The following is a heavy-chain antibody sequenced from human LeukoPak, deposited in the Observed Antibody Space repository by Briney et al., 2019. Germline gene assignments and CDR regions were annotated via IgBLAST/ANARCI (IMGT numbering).Heavy chain of an antibody. CDR3: ARDRRLRYFVWYYLYY. CDR2: IRVSGSTI. CDR1: GFTFSVYY. V-gene: IGHV3-11*04. J-gene: IGHJ4*02. Sequence: GRSLRLSCPASGFTFSVYYMSWTRQDPGKGLEWDSYIRVSGSTIYHAPSMKGRLTLSTIHATNSLYQQMNSQRAKGTVMSCCARDRRLRYFVWYYLYYWRQGTLVTGSS. D-gene: IGHD3-9*01.